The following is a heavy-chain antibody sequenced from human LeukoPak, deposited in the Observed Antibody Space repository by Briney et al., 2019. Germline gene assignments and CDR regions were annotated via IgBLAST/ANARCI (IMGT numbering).Heavy chain of an antibody. CDR2: ISGSGGTT. Sequence: GGSLRLSCAASGFTFSSYAMSWVRQAPGKGLEWVSVISGSGGTTYYADSVKGRFTISRDNSKNTLYPQMNSLRAEDTAVYYCAKGAGYYGSGTYYLDYWGQGTLVTVSS. CDR3: AKGAGYYGSGTYYLDY. D-gene: IGHD3-10*01. V-gene: IGHV3-23*01. J-gene: IGHJ4*02. CDR1: GFTFSSYA.